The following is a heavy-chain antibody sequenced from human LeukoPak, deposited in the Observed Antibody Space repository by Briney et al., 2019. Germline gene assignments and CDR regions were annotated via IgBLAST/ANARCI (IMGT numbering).Heavy chain of an antibody. Sequence: SGGSLRLSCAASGFTFSSYAMSWVRQAPGKGLEWVSAISGSGGSTYYADSVKGRFTISRDNSKNTLYLQMNSLRAEDTAVYYCAKDKRYSSGLLDYWGQGTLVTVSS. CDR1: GFTFSSYA. J-gene: IGHJ4*02. CDR3: AKDKRYSSGLLDY. CDR2: ISGSGGST. D-gene: IGHD6-19*01. V-gene: IGHV3-23*01.